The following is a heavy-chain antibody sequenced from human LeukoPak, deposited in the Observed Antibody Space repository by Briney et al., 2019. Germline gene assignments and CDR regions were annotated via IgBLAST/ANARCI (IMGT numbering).Heavy chain of an antibody. V-gene: IGHV5-51*01. D-gene: IGHD1-1*01. J-gene: IGHJ4*02. CDR3: ARGGGCNWNDENFDY. CDR2: NYPGDSDI. Sequence: GEPLQISCQGSGYHFTSYWLGWVRPLPGKGLEGMGTNYPGDSDIRYSPSFQGHVTISPDKSISTADLQWSGLEPAGTGIYYCARGGGCNWNDENFDYWGRGTRVTVSS. CDR1: GYHFTSYW.